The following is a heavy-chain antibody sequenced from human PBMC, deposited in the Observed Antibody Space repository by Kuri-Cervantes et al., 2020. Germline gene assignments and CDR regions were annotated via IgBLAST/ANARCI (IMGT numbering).Heavy chain of an antibody. J-gene: IGHJ4*02. V-gene: IGHV5-51*01. D-gene: IGHD3-22*01. CDR3: ARHPGGYYDSSGYYSD. Sequence: GESLKISCKGSGYSFTSYWIGWVRQMPGKGLEWMGIIYPGDSDTRYSPSFQGQVTISADKSISTAYLQWSSLKASDTAMYYCARHPGGYYDSSGYYSDWGQGTLVTVSS. CDR2: IYPGDSDT. CDR1: GYSFTSYW.